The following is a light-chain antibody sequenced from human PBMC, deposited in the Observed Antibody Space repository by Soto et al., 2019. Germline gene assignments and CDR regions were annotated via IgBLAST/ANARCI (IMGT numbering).Light chain of an antibody. Sequence: DIQMTQSPSSLSASVGDRVTITCRASQSISSYLNWYQQIPGKAPKLLIYAASSLQSGVPSRFSGSGSGTDFTLTISSLQPEDFAAYYCQQSYTAPPTFGQGTKVEI. V-gene: IGKV1-39*01. CDR2: AAS. J-gene: IGKJ1*01. CDR3: QQSYTAPPT. CDR1: QSISSY.